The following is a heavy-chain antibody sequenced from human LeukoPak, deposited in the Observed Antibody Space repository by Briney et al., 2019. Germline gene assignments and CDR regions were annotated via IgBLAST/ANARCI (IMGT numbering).Heavy chain of an antibody. CDR3: ARVESWGIAYGSGDLPSEC. J-gene: IGHJ4*02. CDR2: INPNSGGT. Sequence: ASVKVSCKASGDTFSNYAIYWVRQAPGQGLEWMGWINPNSGGTNYAQKFQGRVTMTRDTSISTAYMELSRLRSDDTAVYYCARVESWGIAYGSGDLPSECWGQGTLVTVSS. CDR1: GDTFSNYA. V-gene: IGHV1-2*02. D-gene: IGHD3-10*01.